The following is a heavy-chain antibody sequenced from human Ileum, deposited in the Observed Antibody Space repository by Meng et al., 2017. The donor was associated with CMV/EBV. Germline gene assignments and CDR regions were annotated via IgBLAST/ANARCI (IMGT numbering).Heavy chain of an antibody. D-gene: IGHD5-18*01. Sequence: GPLVQSGAEMKNPGASVKVSCKTSGYTFTNNIMNWVRQAPGQGLEWMGWINPNSGSTNYAQKFQGRVTMTRDTSISTAYMELNRLTSDDTAMYFCARIIVSRGYSFDYWGQGTLVTVSS. V-gene: IGHV1-2*02. J-gene: IGHJ4*02. CDR1: GYTFTNNI. CDR3: ARIIVSRGYSFDY. CDR2: INPNSGST.